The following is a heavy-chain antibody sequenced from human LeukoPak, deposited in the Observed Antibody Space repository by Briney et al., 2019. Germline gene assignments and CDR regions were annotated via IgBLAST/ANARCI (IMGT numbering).Heavy chain of an antibody. CDR3: VKEGSPSGGGHPPTFDS. J-gene: IGHJ4*02. CDR1: GFTFATHG. CDR2: ISVGGLYT. Sequence: PGGSLRLSCAASGFTFATHGMSWVRQVPGKGLEWVSAISVGGLYTYYADSVRGRFTISRDNSKSALYLQMNSLRSEDTAMYHCVKEGSPSGGGHPPTFDSWGLGTLVTVSS. V-gene: IGHV3-23*01. D-gene: IGHD3-10*01.